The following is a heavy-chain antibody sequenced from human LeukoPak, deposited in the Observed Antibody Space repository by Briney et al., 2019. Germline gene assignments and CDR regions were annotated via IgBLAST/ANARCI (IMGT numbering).Heavy chain of an antibody. J-gene: IGHJ6*03. Sequence: PSETLSLTCTVSGGSISSTNYYWGWIRQPPGKGREWNGRIDYRESTYYNSSLQSRVTISVDTSKNQFSLKLYSVTAADTAVYYCARHGFCSGGSCYSWGYYYYMDVWGKGTTVTISS. V-gene: IGHV4-39*01. D-gene: IGHD2-15*01. CDR1: GGSISSTNYY. CDR2: IDYREST. CDR3: ARHGFCSGGSCYSWGYYYYMDV.